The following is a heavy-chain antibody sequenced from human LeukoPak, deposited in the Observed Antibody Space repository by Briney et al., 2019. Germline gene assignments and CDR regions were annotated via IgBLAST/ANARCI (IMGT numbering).Heavy chain of an antibody. CDR3: ARLPDYYGSGSLYGLDV. Sequence: SETLSLTCTVSGGSISSYYWNWIRQPPGRGLEWIGFIYYGGSANYNPSLKSRVTISLDTSKNRFSLKLRSVTAADTAVYYCARLPDYYGSGSLYGLDVWGQGTTVTVSS. J-gene: IGHJ6*02. V-gene: IGHV4-59*08. D-gene: IGHD3-10*01. CDR2: IYYGGSA. CDR1: GGSISSYY.